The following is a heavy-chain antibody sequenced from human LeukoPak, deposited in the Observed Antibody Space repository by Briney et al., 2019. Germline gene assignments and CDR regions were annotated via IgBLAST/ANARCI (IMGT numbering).Heavy chain of an antibody. D-gene: IGHD3-9*01. CDR3: ASPVGSYNILTSSFDY. V-gene: IGHV3-30*03. CDR1: GFTFSSNA. Sequence: GGSLSLSCVASGFTFSSNAMSWVRQAPGRGLEWVAVISYDGSNKYYADSVRGRFTISRDNSKNTLYLQINSLRAEDTAVYYCASPVGSYNILTSSFDYWGRGTLVTVSS. CDR2: ISYDGSNK. J-gene: IGHJ4*02.